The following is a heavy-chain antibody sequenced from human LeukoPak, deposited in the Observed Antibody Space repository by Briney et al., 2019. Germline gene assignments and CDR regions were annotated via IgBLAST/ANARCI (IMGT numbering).Heavy chain of an antibody. CDR3: VGFGAYGGL. CDR1: GFSFNDYD. D-gene: IGHD4-23*01. V-gene: IGHV3-48*01. Sequence: GGSLRLSCAASGFSFNDYDMHWVRQGKGKGLDWVSYISGSSGTIHYAGSVRGRFTISRDNVKKSLYLYMNNLRAEDTAVYYCVGFGAYGGLWGQGTVVTVSP. J-gene: IGHJ4*02. CDR2: ISGSSGTI.